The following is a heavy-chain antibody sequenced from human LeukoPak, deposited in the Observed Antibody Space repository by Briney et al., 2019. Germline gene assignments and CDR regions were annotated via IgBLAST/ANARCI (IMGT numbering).Heavy chain of an antibody. D-gene: IGHD5-18*01. Sequence: PSETLFLTCTVSGGSISSGSYYWSWIRQPAGKGLEWIGRIYTSGSTNYNPSLKSRVTISVDTSKNQFSLKLSSVTAADTAVYYCARGFPGGYSYGSNWFDPWGQGALVTVSS. V-gene: IGHV4-61*02. CDR1: GGSISSGSYY. J-gene: IGHJ5*02. CDR3: ARGFPGGYSYGSNWFDP. CDR2: IYTSGST.